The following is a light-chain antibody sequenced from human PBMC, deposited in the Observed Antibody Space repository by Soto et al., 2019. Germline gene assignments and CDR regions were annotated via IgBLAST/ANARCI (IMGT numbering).Light chain of an antibody. Sequence: QSVLTQPASVSGSPGQSITISCTGTSSDVGGYNYVSWYQPHPGKAPKLMIYDVSNRPSGVSNRFSGSKSGNTASLTISGLQAEDEADYYCSSYTSSSTPVVVGGGTKRTVL. J-gene: IGLJ2*01. CDR3: SSYTSSSTPVV. CDR1: SSDVGGYNY. V-gene: IGLV2-14*01. CDR2: DVS.